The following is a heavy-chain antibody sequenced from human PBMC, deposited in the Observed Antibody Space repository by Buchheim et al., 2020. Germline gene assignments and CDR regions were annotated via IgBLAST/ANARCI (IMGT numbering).Heavy chain of an antibody. CDR2: ISYDVSNK. CDR3: ARDNSGRYYFSYYYYGMDV. V-gene: IGHV3-30-3*01. D-gene: IGHD1-26*01. J-gene: IGHJ6*02. Sequence: QVQLVESGGGVVQPGRSLRLSCAASGFTFSSYAMHWVRQAPGKGLEWVAVISYDVSNKYYADSVKGRFPISRDNSKNTLYLQMNSLRAEDTAVYYWARDNSGRYYFSYYYYGMDVWGQGTT. CDR1: GFTFSSYA.